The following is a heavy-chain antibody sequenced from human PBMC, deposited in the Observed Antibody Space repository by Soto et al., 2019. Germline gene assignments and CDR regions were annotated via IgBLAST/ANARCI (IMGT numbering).Heavy chain of an antibody. D-gene: IGHD2-15*01. CDR1: GFTFSGSA. CDR2: IRSKANSYAT. CDR3: TRARLGYCSGGSCYKDYYYYYYMDV. Sequence: GGSLRLSCAASGFTFSGSAMHWVRQASGKWLEWVDRIRSKANSYATAYAASVKGRFTISRDDSKNTAYLQMNSLKTEDTAVYYCTRARLGYCSGGSCYKDYYYYYYMDVWGKGTTVTVSS. V-gene: IGHV3-73*01. J-gene: IGHJ6*03.